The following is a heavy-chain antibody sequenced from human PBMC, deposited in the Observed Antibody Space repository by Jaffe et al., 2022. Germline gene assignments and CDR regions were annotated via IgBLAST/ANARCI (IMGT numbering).Heavy chain of an antibody. CDR1: GFSLSTSGVG. V-gene: IGHV2-5*02. D-gene: IGHD6-13*01. Sequence: QITLKESGPTLVKPTQTLTLTCTFSGFSLSTSGVGVGWIRQPPGKALEWLALIYWDDDKRYSPSLKSRLTITKDTSKNQVVLTMTNMDPVDTATYYCAHRQMDSSWYGGGYYFDYWGQGTLVTVSS. CDR3: AHRQMDSSWYGGGYYFDY. CDR2: IYWDDDK. J-gene: IGHJ4*02.